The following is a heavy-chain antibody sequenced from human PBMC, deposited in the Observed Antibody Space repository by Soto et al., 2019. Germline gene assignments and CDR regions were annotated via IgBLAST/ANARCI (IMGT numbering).Heavy chain of an antibody. CDR1: GFTFSSYS. Sequence: PGGSLRLSCAASGFTFSSYSMNWVRQAPWKGLEWVSSISSSSSYIYYADSVKGRFTISRDNAKNSLYLQMNSLRAEDTAVYYCARVPMIYCSSTSCYRDGAFDIWGQGTMVTVSS. CDR3: ARVPMIYCSSTSCYRDGAFDI. J-gene: IGHJ3*02. D-gene: IGHD2-2*01. CDR2: ISSSSSYI. V-gene: IGHV3-21*01.